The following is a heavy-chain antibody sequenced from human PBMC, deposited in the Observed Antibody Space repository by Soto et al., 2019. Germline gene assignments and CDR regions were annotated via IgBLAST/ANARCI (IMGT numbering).Heavy chain of an antibody. J-gene: IGHJ5*02. V-gene: IGHV4-31*03. CDR2: IYYSGST. D-gene: IGHD6-25*01. CDR3: AREGTAAGGEWFDP. Sequence: QVQLQESGPGLVKPSQTLSLTCTVSGGSISSGGYYWSWIRQHPGKGLGWIGYIYYSGSTYYNPSLKMRVTISVDTSKNQFSLKLSSVTAADTAVYYCAREGTAAGGEWFDPWGQVTLVTVSS. CDR1: GGSISSGGYY.